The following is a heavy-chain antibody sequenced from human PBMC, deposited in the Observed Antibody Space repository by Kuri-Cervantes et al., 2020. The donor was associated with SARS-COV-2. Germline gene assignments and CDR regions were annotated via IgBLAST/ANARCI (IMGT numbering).Heavy chain of an antibody. CDR1: GFTVNYYW. D-gene: IGHD5-18*01. CDR3: VRLGAAYVDTLVVMRAVHYFDS. CDR2: VKQGGSET. V-gene: IGHV3-7*03. Sequence: GESLKISCAASGFTVNYYWMTWVRQAPGGGLEWVANVKQGGSETYYVESVKGRFTVSRDNAKNSLYLQMNSLRADDTAVYYCVRLGAAYVDTLVVMRAVHYFDSWGQGILVTVSS. J-gene: IGHJ4*02.